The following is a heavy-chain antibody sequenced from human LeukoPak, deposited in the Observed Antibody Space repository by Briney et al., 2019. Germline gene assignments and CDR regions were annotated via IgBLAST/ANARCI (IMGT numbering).Heavy chain of an antibody. J-gene: IGHJ4*02. V-gene: IGHV3-30*04. D-gene: IGHD3-22*01. CDR1: GFTFSSYA. Sequence: GGSLRLSCAASGFTFSSYAMHWVRQAPGKGLEWVAVISYDGSNKYYADSVKGRFTISRDNSKNTLYLQMNSLRAEDTAVYYCAKDGYDSSGYYYLGDSWGQGTLVTVSS. CDR2: ISYDGSNK. CDR3: AKDGYDSSGYYYLGDS.